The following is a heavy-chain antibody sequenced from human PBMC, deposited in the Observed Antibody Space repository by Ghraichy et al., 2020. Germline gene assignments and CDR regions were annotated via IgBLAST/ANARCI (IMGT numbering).Heavy chain of an antibody. CDR1: GFTFSSYW. V-gene: IGHV3-7*01. D-gene: IGHD5-24*01. CDR2: IKQDGSEK. CDR3: ARERRDGYNYWGVMSLDY. Sequence: GESLNISCAASGFTFSSYWMSWVRQAPGKGLEWVANIKQDGSEKYYVDSVKGRFTISRDNAKNSLYLQMNSLRAEDTAVYYCARERRDGYNYWGVMSLDYWGQGTLVTVSS. J-gene: IGHJ4*02.